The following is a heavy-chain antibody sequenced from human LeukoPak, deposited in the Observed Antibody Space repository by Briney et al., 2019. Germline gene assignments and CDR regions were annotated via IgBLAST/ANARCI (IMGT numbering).Heavy chain of an antibody. Sequence: WETLSLTCAVSGGSISSSNWWGWVRQPPGKGLEWIGEIYHSGSTNYNPSLKSRVTISVDKSKNQFSLKLSSVTAADTAVYYCASLSLRRPYRTFDYWGQGTLVTVSS. V-gene: IGHV4-4*02. CDR1: GGSISSSNW. J-gene: IGHJ4*02. D-gene: IGHD5-18*01. CDR3: ASLSLRRPYRTFDY. CDR2: IYHSGST.